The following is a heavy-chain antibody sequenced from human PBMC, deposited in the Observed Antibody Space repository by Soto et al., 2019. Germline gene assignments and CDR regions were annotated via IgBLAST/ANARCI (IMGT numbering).Heavy chain of an antibody. D-gene: IGHD2-15*01. CDR2: ISYDGSDQ. V-gene: IGHV3-30*18. CDR3: AKSTYCNGGSCFPQY. CDR1: TFTFIDFG. Sequence: QVQLEEFGGGVVQPGRSLRLSCAGPTFTFIDFGFHWVRQAPGKGLEWVAMISYDGSDQYYGDSVQGRFTIYRDDSKNTVYLQMNSLRAEDTAMYYCAKSTYCNGGSCFPQYGGPGTLVTVSS. J-gene: IGHJ4*02.